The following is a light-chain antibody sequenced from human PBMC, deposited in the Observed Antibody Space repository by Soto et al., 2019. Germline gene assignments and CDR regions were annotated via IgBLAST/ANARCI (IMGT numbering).Light chain of an antibody. Sequence: DVKFTLSPAVLSASIGDRVTISCRASQAMNTYIAWYQQRPGAAPKLLVYGASTLYTGVPSRFSGSESGAVFTLTISSLQPEDFATYYCQQLPSYPITSGQGTLPEI. J-gene: IGKJ5*01. V-gene: IGKV1-9*01. CDR3: QQLPSYPIT. CDR1: QAMNTY. CDR2: GAS.